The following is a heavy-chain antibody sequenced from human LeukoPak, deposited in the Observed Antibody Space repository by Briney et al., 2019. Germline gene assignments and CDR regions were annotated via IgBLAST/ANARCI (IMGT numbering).Heavy chain of an antibody. CDR2: INTDGSYT. CDR3: ATDLTGPEDY. V-gene: IGHV3-74*01. CDR1: GFTFSSYW. J-gene: IGHJ4*02. Sequence: GGSLRLSCAASGFTFSSYWMHWVRQAPGNGLVWVSRINTDGSYTSYADSVKGRFTISRDNAKNTLYLQMNSLRADDTAVYYCATDLTGPEDYWGQGTQVTVSS.